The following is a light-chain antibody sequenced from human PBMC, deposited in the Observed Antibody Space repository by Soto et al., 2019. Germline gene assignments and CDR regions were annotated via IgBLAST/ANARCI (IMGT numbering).Light chain of an antibody. Sequence: DIQMTQSPSTLSASVGDRVTITCRTSQSISSWLALYQQKPGGAPKLLIYKASSLQSGVPSRFSGSGSGTEFTLTISSLQPDDFATYYCQQYNSYTRTFGQGTKVDIK. CDR3: QQYNSYTRT. J-gene: IGKJ1*01. CDR2: KAS. V-gene: IGKV1-5*03. CDR1: QSISSW.